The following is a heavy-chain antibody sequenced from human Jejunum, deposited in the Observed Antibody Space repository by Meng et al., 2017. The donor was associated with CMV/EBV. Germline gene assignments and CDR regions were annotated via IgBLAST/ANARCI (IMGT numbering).Heavy chain of an antibody. CDR3: GDFEAG. D-gene: IGHD3-3*01. CDR1: GFTFSSYW. Sequence: SLRLSCAASGFTFSSYWIHWVRQAPGKGLVWVSSISNIGSFKACADSVKGRFTVSRDNAKNTAYLQMNSLTVVDAAVYYCGDFEAGWGQGTLVTVSS. CDR2: ISNIGSFK. J-gene: IGHJ4*02. V-gene: IGHV3-74*01.